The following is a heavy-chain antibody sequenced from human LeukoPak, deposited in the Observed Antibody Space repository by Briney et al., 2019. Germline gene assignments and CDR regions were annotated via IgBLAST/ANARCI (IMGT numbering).Heavy chain of an antibody. Sequence: GGSLRLSCAASEFTFSSYNMNWVRQAPGKGLEWVSSISSSSDYIYYADSVKGRFTISRDNAKNSLYLQMKSLRAEDTAVYYCAELGITMIGGVWGKGTTVTISS. CDR3: AELGITMIGGV. V-gene: IGHV3-21*01. CDR2: ISSSSDYI. CDR1: EFTFSSYN. J-gene: IGHJ6*04. D-gene: IGHD3-10*02.